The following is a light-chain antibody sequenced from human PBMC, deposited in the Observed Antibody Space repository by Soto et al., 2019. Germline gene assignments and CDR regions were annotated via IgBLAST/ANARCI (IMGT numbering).Light chain of an antibody. CDR2: GAS. Sequence: EIVLTQSPGTLSLSPGERATLSCRASQSVSSNYLAWYQQHPGQAPRLLIFGASNRATGIPDRFSGSGFGTDFTLTISRLEPEDFAVYYCQRYDNTPRTFGQGTKVEVK. CDR1: QSVSSNY. CDR3: QRYDNTPRT. J-gene: IGKJ1*01. V-gene: IGKV3-20*01.